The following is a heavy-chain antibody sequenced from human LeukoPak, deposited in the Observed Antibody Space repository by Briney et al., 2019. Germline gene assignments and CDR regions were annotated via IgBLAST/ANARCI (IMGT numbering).Heavy chain of an antibody. CDR3: AKLSCGGDCYVRNFDF. D-gene: IGHD2-21*02. Sequence: SGGSLRLSCAASGFTFSSYAMSWVRQAPGKGLEWVSAISGSGGSTYYADSVKGRFTISRDNSKNTLYLQMNSLRAEDTAVYYCAKLSCGGDCYVRNFDFWGQGTLVTVSS. CDR2: ISGSGGST. V-gene: IGHV3-23*01. CDR1: GFTFSSYA. J-gene: IGHJ4*02.